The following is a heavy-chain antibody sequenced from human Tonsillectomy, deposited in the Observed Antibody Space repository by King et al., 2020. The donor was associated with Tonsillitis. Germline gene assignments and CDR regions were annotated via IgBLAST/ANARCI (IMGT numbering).Heavy chain of an antibody. D-gene: IGHD6-13*01. CDR2: IFVGSGDT. J-gene: IGHJ4*02. V-gene: IGHV1-58*02. CDR1: GFRFSTSA. CDR3: AAGSHAGVSPGDY. Sequence: QLVQSGPVVTKPGTSVKVSCKASGFRFSTSAMQWLRQARGQRLEWIGWIFVGSGDTNYAQKFQDRVTITRDMSTGMAYMELSGLRSEDTAVYYCAAGSHAGVSPGDYWGQGTLVTVSS.